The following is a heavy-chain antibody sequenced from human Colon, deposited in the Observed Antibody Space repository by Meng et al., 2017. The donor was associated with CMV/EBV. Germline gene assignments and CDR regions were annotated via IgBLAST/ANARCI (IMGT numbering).Heavy chain of an antibody. D-gene: IGHD5-24*01. J-gene: IGHJ4*02. CDR3: AKAPTRRYYFDS. CDR2: ISASGYYT. Sequence: CAASDFSITAYAVTWVRQAPGKGLEWVSVISASGYYTFYAESVKGRFTIGRDISKNTVYLQTNSLRAEDTAVYFCAKAPTRRYYFDSWGQGSLVTVSS. V-gene: IGHV3-23*01. CDR1: DFSITAYA.